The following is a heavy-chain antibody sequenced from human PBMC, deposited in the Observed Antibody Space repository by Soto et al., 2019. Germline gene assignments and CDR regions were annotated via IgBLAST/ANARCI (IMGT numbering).Heavy chain of an antibody. D-gene: IGHD4-17*01. V-gene: IGHV1-2*04. CDR1: GYTFTDYY. CDR2: INPNSGGT. J-gene: IGHJ4*02. CDR3: ARGSSYADYVSY. Sequence: QVHLVQSGAEVKKPGASVKVSCKASGYTFTDYYMHWVRQAPGQGLEWMGWINPNSGGTNYAQKFQGWVTMTRDTSISTAYMELRRLKSDDTALYYCARGSSYADYVSYWGQGTLITVSS.